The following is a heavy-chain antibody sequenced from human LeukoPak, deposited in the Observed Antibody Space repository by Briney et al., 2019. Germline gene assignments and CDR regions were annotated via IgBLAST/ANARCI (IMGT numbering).Heavy chain of an antibody. V-gene: IGHV3-30*02. CDR1: GFTFSSYG. D-gene: IGHD3-9*01. CDR2: IRYDGSNR. Sequence: PGGSLRLSCAASGFTFSSYGMHWVRQAPGKGLEWVAFIRYDGSNRYYAHSVKGRFTISRDNSKNMLYLQMNSLRAEDTAVYYCANGATNHDILTGYPLFDYWGQGTLVTVSS. J-gene: IGHJ4*02. CDR3: ANGATNHDILTGYPLFDY.